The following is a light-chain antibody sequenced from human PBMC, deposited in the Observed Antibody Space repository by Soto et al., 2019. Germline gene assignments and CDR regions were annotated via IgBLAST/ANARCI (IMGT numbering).Light chain of an antibody. CDR2: DAS. CDR3: QQYNSYWGT. CDR1: QSISSW. Sequence: DIQMTQSPSTLSASVGDRVTITCRASQSISSWLAWYQQKPGKAPKLLIYDASSLESGVPSRFRGSGSGTEFTLTISSLQPDDFATYYCQQYNSYWGTFGQGTKVEIK. V-gene: IGKV1-5*01. J-gene: IGKJ1*01.